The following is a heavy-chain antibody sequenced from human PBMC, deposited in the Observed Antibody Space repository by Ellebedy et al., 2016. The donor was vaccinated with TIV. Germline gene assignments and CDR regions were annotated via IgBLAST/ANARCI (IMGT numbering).Heavy chain of an antibody. Sequence: GGSLRLXCAASGFTFSSYAMSWVRQAPGKGLEWVSVIYSGGSTYYADSVKGRFTISRDNSQNTLYLQMNSLRAEDTAVYYCASPYYYDSSGYPYWGQGTLVTVSS. CDR2: IYSGGST. V-gene: IGHV3-66*01. CDR1: GFTFSSYA. D-gene: IGHD3-22*01. J-gene: IGHJ4*02. CDR3: ASPYYYDSSGYPY.